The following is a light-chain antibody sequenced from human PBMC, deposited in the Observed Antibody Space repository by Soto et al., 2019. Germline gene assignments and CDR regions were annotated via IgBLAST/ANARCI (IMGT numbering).Light chain of an antibody. V-gene: IGKV1-17*01. CDR2: ATS. CDR1: QGIRN. Sequence: DIQLPQSPFSLSASVGDRVTITCRASQGIRNLGWFQQNPWEAPKLLIYATSSLESGVPSRFSGSGSGTEFTLTISSLQPEYWATSFCLQHNTYPYTVGQGTKLDIK. J-gene: IGKJ2*01. CDR3: LQHNTYPYT.